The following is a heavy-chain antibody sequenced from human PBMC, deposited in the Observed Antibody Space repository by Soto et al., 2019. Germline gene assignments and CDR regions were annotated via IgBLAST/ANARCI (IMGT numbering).Heavy chain of an antibody. CDR3: TTVNVYYYGSSGYYPRDY. D-gene: IGHD3-22*01. J-gene: IGHJ4*02. Sequence: PGGSLRLSCAASGFTFSNAWMDWVRQAPGKGLEWVGRIKSKTDGGTTDYAAPVKGRFTISRDDSKNTLYLQMNSLKTEDTAVYYCTTVNVYYYGSSGYYPRDYWGQGTLVTVSS. CDR2: IKSKTDGGTT. CDR1: GFTFSNAW. V-gene: IGHV3-15*07.